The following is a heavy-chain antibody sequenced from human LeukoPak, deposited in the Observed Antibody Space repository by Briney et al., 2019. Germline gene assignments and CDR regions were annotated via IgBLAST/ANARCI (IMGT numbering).Heavy chain of an antibody. Sequence: PGGSLRLSCAASGFTVSSNYMSWVRQAPGKGLEWVSVIYSGGSTYYADSVKGRFTISRDNSKNTLYLQMNSLRAEDTAVYYCARDTHYCSGVSCQGDWGQGTLVTVSS. CDR2: IYSGGST. J-gene: IGHJ4*02. V-gene: IGHV3-66*01. CDR1: GFTVSSNY. CDR3: ARDTHYCSGVSCQGD. D-gene: IGHD2-15*01.